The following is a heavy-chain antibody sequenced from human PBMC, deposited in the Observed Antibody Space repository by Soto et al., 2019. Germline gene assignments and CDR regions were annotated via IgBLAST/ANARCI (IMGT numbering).Heavy chain of an antibody. D-gene: IGHD6-19*01. CDR1: GDSISGSS. J-gene: IGHJ4*02. CDR2: MYFSGST. V-gene: IGHV4-59*01. CDR3: ARGSGWYFH. Sequence: QVQLQESGPGLVKPSETLSLTCTVSGDSISGSSWSWIRQPPGKGLEWMAYMYFSGSTNYNPSLKSRVTISVDTSKNQFALKLSSVTAADTAVYYCARGSGWYFHLGQGTLVTVSS.